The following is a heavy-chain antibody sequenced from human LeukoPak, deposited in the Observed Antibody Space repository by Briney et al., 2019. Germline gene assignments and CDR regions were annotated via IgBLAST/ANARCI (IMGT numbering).Heavy chain of an antibody. J-gene: IGHJ4*02. V-gene: IGHV4-59*08. CDR3: ARLPIAAAGSGDY. CDR2: IYYSGSI. Sequence: SETLSLTCTVSGGSISSYYWSWIRQPPGKGLEWVGYIYYSGSINYNPSLKSRVTISVDTSKNQFSLKLSSVTAADTAVYYCARLPIAAAGSGDYWGQGTLVAVSS. CDR1: GGSISSYY. D-gene: IGHD6-13*01.